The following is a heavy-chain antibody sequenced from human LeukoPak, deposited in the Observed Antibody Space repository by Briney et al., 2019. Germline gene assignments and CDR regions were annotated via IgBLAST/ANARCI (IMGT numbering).Heavy chain of an antibody. D-gene: IGHD5-12*01. CDR3: ARDRVDRSRWFDS. CDR2: IKQDGSEK. CDR1: GFTFSRYW. V-gene: IGHV3-7*03. J-gene: IGHJ5*01. Sequence: GGSLRLSCAASGFTFSRYWMSWVRQVPTKGLEWVANIKQDGSEKYYVDSVKGRFTISRDNAKNSLFLQMNSLRAEDTAVYYCARDRVDRSRWFDSWGQGTLVTVSS.